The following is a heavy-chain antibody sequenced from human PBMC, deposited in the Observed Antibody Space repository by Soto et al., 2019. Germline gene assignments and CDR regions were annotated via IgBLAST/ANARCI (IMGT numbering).Heavy chain of an antibody. CDR3: ARDTAMATTWGMDV. V-gene: IGHV4-34*01. CDR1: GGSFSGYY. D-gene: IGHD5-18*01. Sequence: QVQLQQWGAGLLKPSETLSLTCAVYGGSFSGYYWSWIRQPPGKGLEWIGEINHSGSTNYNPSLKSRVTISVDTSNNQFSLKLSSVTAADTAVYYCARDTAMATTWGMDVWGQGTTVTVSS. CDR2: INHSGST. J-gene: IGHJ6*02.